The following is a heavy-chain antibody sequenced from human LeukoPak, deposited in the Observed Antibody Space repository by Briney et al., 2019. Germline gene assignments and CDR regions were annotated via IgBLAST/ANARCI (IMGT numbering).Heavy chain of an antibody. CDR1: GGTFSSYA. D-gene: IGHD3-10*01. CDR2: IIPIFGTA. V-gene: IGHV1-69*05. Sequence: SVKVSCKASGGTFSSYAISWVRQAPGQGLEWMGGIIPIFGTANYAQKFQGRVTMTRDTSTSTVYMELSSLRSEDTAVYYCARDRAYYYGSGSYYKYGNHWFDPWGQGTLVTVSS. CDR3: ARDRAYYYGSGSYYKYGNHWFDP. J-gene: IGHJ5*02.